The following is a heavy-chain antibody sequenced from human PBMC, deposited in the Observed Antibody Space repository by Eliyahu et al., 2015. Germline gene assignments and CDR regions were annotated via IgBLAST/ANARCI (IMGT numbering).Heavy chain of an antibody. Sequence: QVQLQQWGAGLLKPSETLSLTCAXXGXXFSGYYXRWIRQPPGKGLEWIGEINHSGSTNYNPSLKSRVTISVDTSKNQFSLKLSSVTAADTAVYYCARVSAYVWGSYHYWGQGTLVTVSS. J-gene: IGHJ4*02. CDR2: INHSGST. V-gene: IGHV4-34*01. D-gene: IGHD3-16*02. CDR3: ARVSAYVWGSYHY. CDR1: GXXFSGYY.